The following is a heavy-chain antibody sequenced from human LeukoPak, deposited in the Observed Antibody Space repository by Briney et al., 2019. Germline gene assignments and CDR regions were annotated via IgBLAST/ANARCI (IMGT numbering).Heavy chain of an antibody. J-gene: IGHJ4*02. V-gene: IGHV3-30*18. CDR1: GFTFSSYG. Sequence: GGSLRLSCAASGFTFSSYGMHWVRQAPGKGLEWEAVISYDGSNKYYADSVKGRFTISRDNSKNTLYLQMNSLRAEDTAVYYCAKDLDYFDYWGQGTLVIVSS. CDR2: ISYDGSNK. CDR3: AKDLDYFDY.